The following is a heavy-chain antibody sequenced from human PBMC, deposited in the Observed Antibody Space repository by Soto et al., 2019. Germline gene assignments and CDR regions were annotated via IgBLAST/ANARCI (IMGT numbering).Heavy chain of an antibody. CDR3: AKDAVAGDGVWLAHA. J-gene: IGHJ5*02. V-gene: IGHV3-30*18. CDR2: ISYDGSNK. CDR1: GFTFSSYG. D-gene: IGHD4-17*01. Sequence: GGSLRLSCAASGFTFSSYGMHWVRQAPGKGLEWVAVISYDGSNKYYADSVKGRFTISRDNSAYAVYLQMNNLRVEDTAVYYCAKDAVAGDGVWLAHAWGRGTAVTVSS.